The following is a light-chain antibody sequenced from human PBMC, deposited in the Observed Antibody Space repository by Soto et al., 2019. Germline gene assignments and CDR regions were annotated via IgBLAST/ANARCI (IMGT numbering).Light chain of an antibody. CDR3: SSYTSSSTQV. V-gene: IGLV2-14*01. CDR2: EVS. CDR1: SSDVGGYNY. J-gene: IGLJ2*01. Sequence: QSALTQPASVSGSPGQSITISCSGTSSDVGGYNYVSWYLQHPGKAPKLMIYEVSNRPSGVSNRFSGSNSGNTASLTTSGLQAEDEADYYCSSYTSSSTQVFGGGTKLTV.